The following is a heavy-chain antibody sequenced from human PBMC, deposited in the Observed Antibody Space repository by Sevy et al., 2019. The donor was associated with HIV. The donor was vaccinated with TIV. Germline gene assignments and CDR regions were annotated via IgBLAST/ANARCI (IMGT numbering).Heavy chain of an antibody. J-gene: IGHJ3*02. CDR2: INHSGST. D-gene: IGHD2-2*01. Sequence: SETLSLTCAVYGGSLSGYYWSWIRQPPGQGLEWVGEINHSGSTNYNPSLKSRVTISVDTSNNQFSLKLSSVTAADTAVYYCARHCSSSSCSHAFDIWGQGTMVTVSS. V-gene: IGHV4-34*01. CDR3: ARHCSSSSCSHAFDI. CDR1: GGSLSGYY.